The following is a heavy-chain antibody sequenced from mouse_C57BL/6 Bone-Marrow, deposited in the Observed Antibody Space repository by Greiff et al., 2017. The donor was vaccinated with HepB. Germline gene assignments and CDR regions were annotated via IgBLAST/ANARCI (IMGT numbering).Heavy chain of an antibody. Sequence: VKLMESGAELARPGASVKLSCKASGYTFTSYGISWVKQRTGQGLEWIGEIYPRSGNTYYNEKFKGKATLTADKSSSTAYMELRSLTSEDSAVYFCARSHYYGSSSFAYWGQGTLVTVSA. CDR2: IYPRSGNT. CDR3: ARSHYYGSSSFAY. V-gene: IGHV1-81*01. D-gene: IGHD1-1*01. CDR1: GYTFTSYG. J-gene: IGHJ3*01.